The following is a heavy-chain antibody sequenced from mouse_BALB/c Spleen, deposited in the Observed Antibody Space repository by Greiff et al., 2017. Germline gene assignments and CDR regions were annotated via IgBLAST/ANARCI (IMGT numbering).Heavy chain of an antibody. Sequence: EVMLVESGGGLVQPGGSLRLSCATSGFTFTDYYMSWVRQPPGKALEWLGFIRNKANGYTTEYSVSVQGRFTISRDNSQSILYLQMNTLRTEDSDNYYSEREGGGLDEYDVGFAYWGQGTLVTVAA. V-gene: IGHV7-3*02. CDR1: GFTFTDYY. J-gene: IGHJ3*01. CDR2: IRNKANGYTT. D-gene: IGHD2-4*01. CDR3: EREGGGLDEYDVGFAY.